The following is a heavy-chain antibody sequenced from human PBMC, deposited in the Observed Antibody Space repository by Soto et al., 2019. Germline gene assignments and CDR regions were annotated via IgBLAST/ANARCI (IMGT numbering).Heavy chain of an antibody. J-gene: IGHJ6*02. CDR1: GYSISSGYY. CDR2: IYHSGST. V-gene: IGHV4-38-2*01. Sequence: SETLSLTCAVSGYSISSGYYWGWIRQPPGKGLEWIGSIYHSGSTYYNPSLKSRVTISVDTSKNQFSLKLSSVTAADTAVYYCARVGGYGMDVWGHGTTVTVSS. CDR3: ARVGGYGMDV. D-gene: IGHD3-10*01.